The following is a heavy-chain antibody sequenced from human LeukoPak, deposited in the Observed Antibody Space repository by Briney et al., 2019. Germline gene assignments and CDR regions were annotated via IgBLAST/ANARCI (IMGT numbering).Heavy chain of an antibody. J-gene: IGHJ2*01. Sequence: PGGSLRLSCAASGFTFSSHWMHWVRQAPGKGLVWVSRINSDGSSISYADSVKGRFTISRDNAKNTLYLRMNSLRAEDTAVYYCVRGEYYYDSSGRGFDLWGRGTPVTVSS. D-gene: IGHD3-22*01. V-gene: IGHV3-74*01. CDR2: INSDGSSI. CDR1: GFTFSSHW. CDR3: VRGEYYYDSSGRGFDL.